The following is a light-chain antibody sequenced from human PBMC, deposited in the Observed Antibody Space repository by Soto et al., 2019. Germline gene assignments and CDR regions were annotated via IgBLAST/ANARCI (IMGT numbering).Light chain of an antibody. Sequence: ETVMTQSPAILSVSPGDTATLSCRASQSVTTKLAWYQQKPGQAPRLLIYAASTRATGVPARFSGSGSGTEFTPTISSLQSEDFDVYYCQQYNNRPPITFGQGTRLDIK. CDR1: QSVTTK. CDR3: QQYNNRPPIT. J-gene: IGKJ5*01. V-gene: IGKV3-15*01. CDR2: AAS.